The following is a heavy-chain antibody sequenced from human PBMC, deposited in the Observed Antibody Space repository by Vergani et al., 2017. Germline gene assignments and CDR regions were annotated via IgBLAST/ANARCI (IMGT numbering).Heavy chain of an antibody. CDR1: GFTFSSYS. CDR2: ISSSSSYI. D-gene: IGHD1-26*01. V-gene: IGHV3-21*01. CDR3: ARDHRGSYYDDAFDI. J-gene: IGHJ3*02. Sequence: EVQLVESGGGLVKPGGSLRLSCAASGFTFSSYSMNWVRQAPGKGLEWVSSISSSSSYIYYADSVKGRFTISRDNAKNSLYLQMNSLRAEDTAVYYCARDHRGSYYDDAFDIWGQGTMVTVSS.